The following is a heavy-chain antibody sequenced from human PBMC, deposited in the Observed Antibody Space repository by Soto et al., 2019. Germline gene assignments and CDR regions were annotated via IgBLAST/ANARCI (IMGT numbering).Heavy chain of an antibody. CDR3: AKSSSGALEWLLRPFDY. D-gene: IGHD3-3*01. J-gene: IGHJ4*02. CDR2: INPSGGST. V-gene: IGHV1-46*01. CDR1: GYTFTSYY. Sequence: ASVKVSCKTSGYTFTSYYMHWVRQAPGQGLEWMGIINPSGGSTSYAQKFQGRVTMTRDTSTSTVYMELSSLRSEDTAVYYCAKSSSGALEWLLRPFDYWGQGTLVTVSS.